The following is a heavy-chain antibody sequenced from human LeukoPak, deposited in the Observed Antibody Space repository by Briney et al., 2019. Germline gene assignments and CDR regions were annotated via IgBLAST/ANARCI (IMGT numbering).Heavy chain of an antibody. Sequence: GGSLRLSCAASGFSFSTYAMHWVRQAPGKGLEWVSYISSSGSTIYYADSVKGRFTMSRDNAKNSLYLQMDSLRAEDTAVYYCARAEGLERPDYWGQGTLVTVSS. V-gene: IGHV3-48*03. D-gene: IGHD1-1*01. J-gene: IGHJ4*02. CDR3: ARAEGLERPDY. CDR1: GFSFSTYA. CDR2: ISSSGSTI.